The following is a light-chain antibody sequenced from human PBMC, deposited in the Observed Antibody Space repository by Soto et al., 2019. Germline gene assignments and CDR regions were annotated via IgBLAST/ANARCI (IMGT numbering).Light chain of an antibody. J-gene: IGLJ2*01. Sequence: QSALTQPASVSGSPGQSITISCAGTSADIGAFNYVSWYQHHPGKAPKLLIYDVSGRPSGVSTRFSASKSANTASLTISGLQADDEADYYCSSYSTSSALVFGGGTQLTVL. CDR1: SADIGAFNY. CDR3: SSYSTSSALV. V-gene: IGLV2-14*03. CDR2: DVS.